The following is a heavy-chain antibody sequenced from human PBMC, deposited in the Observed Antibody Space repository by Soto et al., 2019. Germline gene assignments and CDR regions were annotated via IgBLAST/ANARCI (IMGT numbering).Heavy chain of an antibody. D-gene: IGHD6-19*01. CDR2: ISQSGFT. CDR3: ARGLFSSGWYSYFDP. Sequence: WTWIRQSPGKGLEWIGEISQSGFTNYNPSLESRVSMSVDTSKSQFSLQLTSVTAADTDVYYCARGLFSSGWYSYFDPWGQGTPVTVSS. V-gene: IGHV4-34*01. J-gene: IGHJ5*02.